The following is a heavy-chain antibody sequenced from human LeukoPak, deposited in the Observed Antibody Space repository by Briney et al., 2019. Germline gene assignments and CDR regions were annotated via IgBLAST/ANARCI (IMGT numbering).Heavy chain of an antibody. D-gene: IGHD3-9*01. J-gene: IGHJ4*02. CDR1: GFTFSDYY. Sequence: GSLRLSCAASGFTFSDYYMSWIRQAPGKGLEWVSYISSSSSYTNYADSVKGRFTISRDNAKNSLYLQMNSLRAEDTAVYYCAKFYDISTGYFDCWGQGTLVTVSS. V-gene: IGHV3-11*03. CDR3: AKFYDISTGYFDC. CDR2: ISSSSSYT.